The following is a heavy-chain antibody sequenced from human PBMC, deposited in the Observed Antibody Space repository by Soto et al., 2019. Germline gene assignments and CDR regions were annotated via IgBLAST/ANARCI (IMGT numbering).Heavy chain of an antibody. Sequence: QVQLVESGGGVVQPGRSLRLSCAASGFTLSRYAMHRVRQGPDKGLNWVAVITHDGRDKYYADSVKGRFTISRDNSKNTLYLEINSLRTEDTALYYCARDPYDVLRGGWFDPWGQGTLLTVSS. CDR2: ITHDGRDK. D-gene: IGHD3-9*01. CDR1: GFTLSRYA. CDR3: ARDPYDVLRGGWFDP. V-gene: IGHV3-30*04. J-gene: IGHJ5*02.